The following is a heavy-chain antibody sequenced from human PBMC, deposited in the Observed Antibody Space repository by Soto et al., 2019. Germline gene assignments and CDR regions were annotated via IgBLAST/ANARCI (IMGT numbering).Heavy chain of an antibody. Sequence: PSETLSLTCTVSGGSISSSSYYWGWIRQPPGKGLEWIGSIYYSGSTYYNPSLKSRVTISVDTSKNQFSLKLSSVTAADTAVYYCARLRGYSYGFDPWGQGTLVTVSS. CDR1: GGSISSSSYY. D-gene: IGHD5-18*01. CDR3: ARLRGYSYGFDP. CDR2: IYYSGST. V-gene: IGHV4-39*01. J-gene: IGHJ5*02.